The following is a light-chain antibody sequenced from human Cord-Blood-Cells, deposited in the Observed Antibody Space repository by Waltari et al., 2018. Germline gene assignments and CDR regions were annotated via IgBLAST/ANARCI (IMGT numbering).Light chain of an antibody. V-gene: IGKV1-9*01. Sequence: DIQLTQSPSFLSASVGDRVTITCRASQGISSYLAWYQQKPGKAPKLLIYAASTLQSGVPSRFSGRGSWTEFTLTISSLQPEDFAVYYCQQRSNWPPFTFGPGTKVDIK. CDR2: AAS. J-gene: IGKJ3*01. CDR3: QQRSNWPPFT. CDR1: QGISSY.